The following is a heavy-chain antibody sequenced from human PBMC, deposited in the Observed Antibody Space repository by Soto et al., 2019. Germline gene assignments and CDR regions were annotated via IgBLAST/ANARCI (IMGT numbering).Heavy chain of an antibody. CDR1: GFTFSDYY. CDR2: ISSSGSSK. J-gene: IGHJ4*02. D-gene: IGHD1-26*01. Sequence: QVQLVESGGGLVRPGGSLRLSCVASGFTFSDYYMSWIRQDPGKGLEWVSYISSSGSSKNYADSVKGRFTISRDNAKNSLFLQMDSLRAEDTAIYYCAREPQGADACWGQGTLVTVSS. CDR3: AREPQGADAC. V-gene: IGHV3-11*01.